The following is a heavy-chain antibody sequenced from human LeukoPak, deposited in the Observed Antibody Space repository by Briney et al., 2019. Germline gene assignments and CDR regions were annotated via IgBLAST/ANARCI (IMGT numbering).Heavy chain of an antibody. Sequence: GASVTVSCKSSGYTFTSYGISWVRQAPGQGLEWMGWISAYDGNTNYAQNLQGRVTMTTDTSTSTAYMELRSLRSDDTAVYYCARLGYSYGNYYFDYWGQGTLVTVSS. CDR3: ARLGYSYGNYYFDY. J-gene: IGHJ4*02. CDR2: ISAYDGNT. CDR1: GYTFTSYG. D-gene: IGHD5-18*01. V-gene: IGHV1-18*01.